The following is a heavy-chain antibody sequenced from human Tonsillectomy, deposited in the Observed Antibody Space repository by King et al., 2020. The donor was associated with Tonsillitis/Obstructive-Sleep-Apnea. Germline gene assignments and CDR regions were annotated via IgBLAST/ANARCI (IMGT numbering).Heavy chain of an antibody. CDR3: ARYIVVVPAAIYRGSWFDP. J-gene: IGHJ5*02. CDR1: GGSISSYY. V-gene: IGHV4-59*08. CDR2: IYYSGST. Sequence: QLQESGPGLVKPSETLSLTCTVSGGSISSYYWSWIRPPPGKGLEWIGYIYYSGSTNYNPSLKSRVTISVDTSKNQFSLKLSSVTAADTAVYYCARYIVVVPAAIYRGSWFDPWGQGTLVTVSS. D-gene: IGHD2-2*02.